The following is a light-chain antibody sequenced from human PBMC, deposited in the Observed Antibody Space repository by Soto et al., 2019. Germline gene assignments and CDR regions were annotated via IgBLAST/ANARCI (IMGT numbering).Light chain of an antibody. CDR1: NLGRKS. Sequence: SYELTQPPSVSVAPGQTARITCGGDNLGRKSVHWYQQKPGQAPAPVVYDDNDRPSGIPERFSGSNSGNTATLTISRVEAGDEADYYCQLWDDNLNGLVFGGGTQLTVL. CDR2: DDN. CDR3: QLWDDNLNGLV. V-gene: IGLV3-21*02. J-gene: IGLJ7*01.